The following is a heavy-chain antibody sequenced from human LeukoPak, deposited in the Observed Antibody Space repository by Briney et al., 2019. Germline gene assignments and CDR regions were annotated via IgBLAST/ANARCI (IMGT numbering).Heavy chain of an antibody. CDR1: GFTFSSYG. J-gene: IGHJ6*03. Sequence: PGGSLRLSCAASGFTFSSYGMSWVRQAPGKGLEWVSSISSSSSYIYYADSVKGRFTISRDNAKNSLYLQMNSLRAEDTAVYYCARDGYSSGWYEDYYYYYMDVWGKGTTVTVSS. CDR2: ISSSSSYI. D-gene: IGHD6-19*01. V-gene: IGHV3-21*01. CDR3: ARDGYSSGWYEDYYYYYMDV.